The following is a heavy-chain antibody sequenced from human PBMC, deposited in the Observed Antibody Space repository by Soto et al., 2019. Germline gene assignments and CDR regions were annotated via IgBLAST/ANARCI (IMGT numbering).Heavy chain of an antibody. J-gene: IGHJ6*02. Sequence: QVQLVQSGAEVKKPGSSVKVSCKASGGTFSSYAISWVRQAPGQGLEWMGGIIPIFGTANYAQKFQGRVTITADESTSTAYMELSSLRSEDTAVYYWASPDYGGNSFVYYGMDVWGQGTTVTVSS. CDR1: GGTFSSYA. CDR3: ASPDYGGNSFVYYGMDV. D-gene: IGHD4-17*01. V-gene: IGHV1-69*01. CDR2: IIPIFGTA.